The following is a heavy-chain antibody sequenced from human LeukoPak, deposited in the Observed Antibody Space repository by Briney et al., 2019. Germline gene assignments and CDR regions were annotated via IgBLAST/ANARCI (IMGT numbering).Heavy chain of an antibody. J-gene: IGHJ4*02. CDR1: GFTFDDYG. Sequence: SGGSLRLSCAASGFTFDDYGRSWVRQVPGKGLEWISGINWNGGSTGYADSVKGRFTIARDNANNSLHLQMNSLRAEDSALYYCARGRHTFIAVDYFDYWGQGTLVTVSS. V-gene: IGHV3-20*04. D-gene: IGHD3-16*01. CDR2: INWNGGST. CDR3: ARGRHTFIAVDYFDY.